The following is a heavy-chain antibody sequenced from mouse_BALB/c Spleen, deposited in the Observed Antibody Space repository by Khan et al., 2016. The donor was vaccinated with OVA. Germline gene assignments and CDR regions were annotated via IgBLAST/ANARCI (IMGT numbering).Heavy chain of an antibody. V-gene: IGHV1-77*01. CDR3: ARSYDGAWFAY. CDR2: IYPGSGST. Sequence: QVQLQQSGPELVKPGTSVKMSCKASGYTFTDYVISWVKQRTGQGLEWIGEIYPGSGSTYYNGKFKGKATLTAGKSSNTAYMQLSSLTSEDCAVYFCARSYDGAWFAYWGQGTLVTVPA. J-gene: IGHJ3*01. D-gene: IGHD1-1*01. CDR1: GYTFTDYV.